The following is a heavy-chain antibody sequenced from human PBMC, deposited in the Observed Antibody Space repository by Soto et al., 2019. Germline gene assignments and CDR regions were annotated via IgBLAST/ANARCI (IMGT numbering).Heavy chain of an antibody. Sequence: PSETLSLTCTVSGGSISSSSYYWGWIRQPPGKGLEWIGSIYYSGSTYYNPSLKSRVTISVDTSKNQFSLKLSSVTAADTAVYYCARHRPGDSSGWYSVYYYYGMDVWGQGTTVT. CDR3: ARHRPGDSSGWYSVYYYYGMDV. CDR2: IYYSGST. V-gene: IGHV4-39*01. J-gene: IGHJ6*02. D-gene: IGHD6-19*01. CDR1: GGSISSSSYY.